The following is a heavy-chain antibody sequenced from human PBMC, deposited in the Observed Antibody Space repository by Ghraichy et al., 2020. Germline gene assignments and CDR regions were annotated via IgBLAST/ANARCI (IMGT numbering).Heavy chain of an antibody. CDR1: GGSISSYY. CDR3: ARVDLYSDKGYYYYYGMDV. Sequence: SETLSLTCTVSGGSISSYYWSWIRQPPGKGLEWIGYIYYSGSTNYNPSLKSRVTISVDTSKNQFSLKLSSVTAADTAVYYCARVDLYSDKGYYYYYGMDVWGQGTTVTVSS. CDR2: IYYSGST. V-gene: IGHV4-59*01. D-gene: IGHD6-13*01. J-gene: IGHJ6*02.